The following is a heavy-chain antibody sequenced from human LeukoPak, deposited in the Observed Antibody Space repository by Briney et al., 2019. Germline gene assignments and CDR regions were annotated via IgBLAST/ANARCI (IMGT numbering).Heavy chain of an antibody. D-gene: IGHD5-18*01. J-gene: IGHJ4*02. Sequence: PGGSLRLSCAASGFIFSNYNMNWVRQTPGKGLEWXXYISSSSGTIYYADSVKGRFTISGDNAKNSLYLQMNSLRAEDTAVYYCARALGYSYGYAVDYWGQGTLVTVSS. CDR2: ISSSSGTI. V-gene: IGHV3-48*01. CDR3: ARALGYSYGYAVDY. CDR1: GFIFSNYN.